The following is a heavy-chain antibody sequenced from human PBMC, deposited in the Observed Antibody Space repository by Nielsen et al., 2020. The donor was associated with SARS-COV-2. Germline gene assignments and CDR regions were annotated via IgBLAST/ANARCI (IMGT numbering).Heavy chain of an antibody. CDR3: ARVGAPWGHWFDP. V-gene: IGHV1-3*01. J-gene: IGHJ5*02. CDR2: INAGNGNT. Sequence: ASVKVFCKASGYTFTSYAMHWVRQAPGQRLEWMGWINAGNGNTKYSQKFQGRVTITRDTSASTAYMELSSLRSEDTAVYYCARVGAPWGHWFDPWGQGTLVTVSS. D-gene: IGHD1-26*01. CDR1: GYTFTSYA.